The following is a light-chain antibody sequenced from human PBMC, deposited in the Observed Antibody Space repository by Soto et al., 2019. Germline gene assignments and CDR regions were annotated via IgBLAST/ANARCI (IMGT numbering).Light chain of an antibody. J-gene: IGLJ2*01. CDR2: DNN. CDR1: SSNTGADYD. CDR3: SSYTSSSTIVV. V-gene: IGLV1-40*01. Sequence: QSVLTQPPSVSGAPGQRVTISCTGSSSNTGADYDVHWYQHLPGSAPKLLIYDNNIRPSGVPDRFSGSKSGTSASLAITGLQAEDEGDYYCSSYTSSSTIVVFGGGTKVTVL.